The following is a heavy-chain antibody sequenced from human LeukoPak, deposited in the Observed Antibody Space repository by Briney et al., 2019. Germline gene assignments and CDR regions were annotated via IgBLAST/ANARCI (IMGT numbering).Heavy chain of an antibody. J-gene: IGHJ4*02. CDR2: INWNGGST. V-gene: IGHV3-20*04. CDR1: GFTFDDYG. Sequence: GGSLRLSCAASGFTFDDYGMSWVRQAPGKGLEWVSGINWNGGSTGYADSVKGRFTISRDNAKNSLYLQMNSLKTEDTAVYYCTTALNRLDFDYWGQGTLVTVSS. CDR3: TTALNRLDFDY. D-gene: IGHD3-22*01.